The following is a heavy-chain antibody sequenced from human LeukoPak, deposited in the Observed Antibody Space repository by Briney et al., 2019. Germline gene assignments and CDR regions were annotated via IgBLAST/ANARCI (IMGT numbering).Heavy chain of an antibody. V-gene: IGHV1-8*02. CDR3: ARGRRGAYGDYATSY. Sequence: EASVKVSYKASGYTFTSYDINWVRQATGQGLEWMGWMNPNSGNTGYAQKFQGRVTMTRDTSISTAYMELSRLTSDDTAVYYCARGRRGAYGDYATSYWGQGTLVTVSS. D-gene: IGHD4-17*01. J-gene: IGHJ4*02. CDR2: MNPNSGNT. CDR1: GYTFTSYD.